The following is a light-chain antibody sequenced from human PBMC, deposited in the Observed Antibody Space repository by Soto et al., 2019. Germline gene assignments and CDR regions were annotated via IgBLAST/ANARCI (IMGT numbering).Light chain of an antibody. V-gene: IGKV1-39*01. CDR1: QTIMTY. CDR3: QQSYNSPQP. J-gene: IGKJ1*01. CDR2: AAS. Sequence: EIQKTPSSSSLSASVGDEVTIPCRASQTIMTYLNLYQLKPGKPPRLLIYAASSLQSGVPSRFSGSGSGTDFTLTISSLQPEDFATYSCQQSYNSPQPFGRVSKV.